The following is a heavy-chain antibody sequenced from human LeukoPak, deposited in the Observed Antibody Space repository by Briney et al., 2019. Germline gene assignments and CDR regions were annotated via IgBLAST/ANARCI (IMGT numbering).Heavy chain of an antibody. CDR1: GFTVSSSY. CDR2: IYSGGST. J-gene: IGHJ6*02. V-gene: IGHV3-66*01. D-gene: IGHD3-10*01. Sequence: TGGSLRLSCAASGFTVSSSYMSWVRQAPGKGLEWVSVIYSGGSTYYADSVKGRFTISRDNSENTLYLQMNSLRAEDTAVYYCARDTIVVRGVQYYYGMDVWGQGTTVTVSS. CDR3: ARDTIVVRGVQYYYGMDV.